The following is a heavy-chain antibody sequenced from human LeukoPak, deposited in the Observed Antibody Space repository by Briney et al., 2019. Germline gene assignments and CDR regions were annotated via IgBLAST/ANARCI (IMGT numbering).Heavy chain of an antibody. CDR2: INTNTGNP. V-gene: IGHV7-4-1*02. D-gene: IGHD5-24*01. CDR3: ARDVNWLQFDY. CDR1: GYTFTNYP. J-gene: IGHJ4*02. Sequence: GASVKVSCKASGYTFTNYPMIWVRQAPGQGLEWMGWINTNTGNPTYAQGFTGRFVFSLDTSVSTAYLQISSLKAEDTAVYYCARDVNWLQFDYWGQGTLVTVSS.